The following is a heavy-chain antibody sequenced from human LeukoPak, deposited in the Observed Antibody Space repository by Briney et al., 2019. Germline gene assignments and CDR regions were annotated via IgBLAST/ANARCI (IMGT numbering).Heavy chain of an antibody. CDR2: IWYDGSNK. Sequence: GGSLRLSCAASGFTFSSYGMHWVRQAPGKGLEWVAVIWYDGSNKYYADSVKGRFTISRDNSKNTLYLQMNSLRAEDTAVYYCAKEMATTGGAFDIWGQGTMVTVSS. J-gene: IGHJ3*02. CDR3: AKEMATTGGAFDI. D-gene: IGHD5-24*01. CDR1: GFTFSSYG. V-gene: IGHV3-33*06.